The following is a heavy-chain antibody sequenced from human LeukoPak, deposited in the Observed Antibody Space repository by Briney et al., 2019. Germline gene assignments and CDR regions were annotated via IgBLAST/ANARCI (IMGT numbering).Heavy chain of an antibody. CDR1: GFTFSSYS. CDR2: ISSSSSYI. D-gene: IGHD6-13*01. Sequence: GGSLRLSCAAPGFTFSSYSMNWVRQAPGKGLEWVSSISSSSSYIYYADSVKGRFTISRDNAKNSLYLQMNSLRAEDTAVYYCARFVAAAGLLDYWGQGTLVTVSS. J-gene: IGHJ4*02. V-gene: IGHV3-21*01. CDR3: ARFVAAAGLLDY.